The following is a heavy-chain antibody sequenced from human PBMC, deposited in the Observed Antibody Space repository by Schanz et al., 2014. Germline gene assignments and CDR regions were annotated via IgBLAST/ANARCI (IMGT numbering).Heavy chain of an antibody. CDR2: IYSGDNT. CDR3: ASLIGTTSAHFYGMDV. D-gene: IGHD1-7*01. Sequence: EMQLVESGGGLIQPGGSLRLSCAASGFTVTSYYMSWVRQAPGKGLEWVSVIYSGDNTYYADSVKGRFTISRDNSKNTVYLQMNSLRAEDKAVYFCASLIGTTSAHFYGMDVWGQGTTVTVSS. CDR1: GFTVTSYY. J-gene: IGHJ6*02. V-gene: IGHV3-53*01.